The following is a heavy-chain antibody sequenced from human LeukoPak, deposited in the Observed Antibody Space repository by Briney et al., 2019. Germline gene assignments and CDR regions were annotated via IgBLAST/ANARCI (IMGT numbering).Heavy chain of an antibody. CDR1: GFTFSNFW. Sequence: GGSLRLSCAASGFTFSNFWMTWIRQAPGKGLEWVANIKQDGIEKYYADSVEGRFTVSRDNTKNTMFLQMDSLRVEDTAVYYRARGSSGYYCDHFQTWGQGSLVTVSS. V-gene: IGHV3-7*01. CDR2: IKQDGIEK. CDR3: ARGSSGYYCDHFQT. D-gene: IGHD3-22*01. J-gene: IGHJ1*01.